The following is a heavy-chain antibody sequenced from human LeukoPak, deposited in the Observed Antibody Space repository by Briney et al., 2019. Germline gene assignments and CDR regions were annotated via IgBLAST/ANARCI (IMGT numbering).Heavy chain of an antibody. CDR3: ARGTDFSKSGY. D-gene: IGHD3-3*01. Sequence: PSDSLSLTCAVYGVSLSGYYCSWIRQLPGKGLEWIGEIHPYGTTNYNTALHSRVTMSLDTSRNQFSLQLRSLTAADSGVYYCARGTDFSKSGYWGQGTLVTVSA. V-gene: IGHV4-34*01. J-gene: IGHJ4*02. CDR2: IHPYGTT. CDR1: GVSLSGYY.